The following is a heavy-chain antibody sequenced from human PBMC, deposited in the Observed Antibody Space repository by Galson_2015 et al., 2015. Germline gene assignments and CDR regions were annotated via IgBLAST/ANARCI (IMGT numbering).Heavy chain of an antibody. CDR2: IIPILGIA. Sequence: SVKVSCKASGGTFSSYTISWVRQAPGQGLEWMGWIIPILGIANYAQKFQGRVTITADKSTSTAYMELSSLRSEDTAVYYCARGVRYSYGADYYYGMDVWGQGTTVTVSS. CDR1: GGTFSSYT. CDR3: ARGVRYSYGADYYYGMDV. D-gene: IGHD5-18*01. J-gene: IGHJ6*02. V-gene: IGHV1-69*10.